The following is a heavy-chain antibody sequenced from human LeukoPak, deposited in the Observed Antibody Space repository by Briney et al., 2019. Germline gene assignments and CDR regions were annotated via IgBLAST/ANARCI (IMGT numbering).Heavy chain of an antibody. Sequence: ASVKVSCKASGYTFTGYYMHWVRQAPGQGLEWMGRINPNSGGTNYAQKFQGRVTMTRDTSISTVYMELSRLRSDDTAVYYCARGVVQLWLPPYYFDYWGQGTLVTVSS. CDR2: INPNSGGT. J-gene: IGHJ4*02. V-gene: IGHV1-2*06. D-gene: IGHD5-18*01. CDR3: ARGVVQLWLPPYYFDY. CDR1: GYTFTGYY.